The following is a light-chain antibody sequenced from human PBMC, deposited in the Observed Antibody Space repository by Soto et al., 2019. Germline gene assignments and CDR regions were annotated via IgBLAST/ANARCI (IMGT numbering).Light chain of an antibody. Sequence: EFVLTQSPGTLSLSPGERATLSYRVSQSLANSFIAWYQQKPGQAPRLXIYDTSSRESGILDRFSCSGAGTECTRTISRLETEDVAVVYCQQYGTLEIIFGQGTRLEIK. V-gene: IGKV3-20*01. CDR1: QSLANSF. J-gene: IGKJ5*01. CDR3: QQYGTLEII. CDR2: DTS.